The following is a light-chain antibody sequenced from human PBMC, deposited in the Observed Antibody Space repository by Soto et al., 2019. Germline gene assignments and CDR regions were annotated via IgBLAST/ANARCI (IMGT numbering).Light chain of an antibody. J-gene: IGKJ5*01. V-gene: IGKV3-20*01. CDR1: QSVSSN. CDR3: QQYDNSPFT. Sequence: VMTQSPATLSVSPWERATLSCRASQSVSSNLAWYQQKPGQAPRLLIYGASSRATGIPDRFSGSGSGTDFTLTISRLEPEDFAVYYCQQYDNSPFTFGQGTRLEIK. CDR2: GAS.